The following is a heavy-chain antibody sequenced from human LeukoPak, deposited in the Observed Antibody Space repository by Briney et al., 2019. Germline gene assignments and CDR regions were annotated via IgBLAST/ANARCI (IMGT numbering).Heavy chain of an antibody. V-gene: IGHV4-38-2*01. CDR1: SYSITSGYY. D-gene: IGHD2-15*01. CDR3: ASTPYSLRVSGASLYYFDF. Sequence: SETLSLTCAVSSYSITSGYYWGWMRQPPGKGLEWIGSIYRGGSIYYNPSLKSRVTISVDTSKNQFSLELTSVTAADTAVYYCASTPYSLRVSGASLYYFDFWGQGTLVTVSS. J-gene: IGHJ4*02. CDR2: IYRGGSI.